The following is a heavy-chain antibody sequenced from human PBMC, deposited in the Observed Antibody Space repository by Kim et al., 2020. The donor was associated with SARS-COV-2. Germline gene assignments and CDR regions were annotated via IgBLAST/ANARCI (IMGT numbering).Heavy chain of an antibody. V-gene: IGHV4-34*01. Sequence: SETLSLTCAVYGGSFSGYYWSWIRQPPGKGMEWIGEINHSGSTNYNPSLKSRVTISVETSKNQFSLKLSSVTAADTAVYYCARGLPVRQYYYYYGMDVWGQGTTVTVSS. J-gene: IGHJ6*02. CDR1: GGSFSGYY. CDR3: ARGLPVRQYYYYYGMDV. CDR2: INHSGST.